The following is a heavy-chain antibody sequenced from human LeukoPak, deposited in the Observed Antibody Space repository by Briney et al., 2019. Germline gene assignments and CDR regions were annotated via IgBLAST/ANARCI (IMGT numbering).Heavy chain of an antibody. CDR2: INTNTGNP. D-gene: IGHD3-10*01. CDR3: ASLSGSYPYYYGMDV. V-gene: IGHV7-4-1*02. Sequence: ASVKVSCKASGYTFTSYAMNWVRQAPGQGLEWMGWINTNTGNPTYAQGFTGRFVFSLDTSVSTAYLQISSLKAEDTAVYYCASLSGSYPYYYGMDVWGQGTTVTVSS. J-gene: IGHJ6*02. CDR1: GYTFTSYA.